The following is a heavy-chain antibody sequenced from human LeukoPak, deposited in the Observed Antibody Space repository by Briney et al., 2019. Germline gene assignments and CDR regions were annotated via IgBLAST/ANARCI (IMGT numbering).Heavy chain of an antibody. CDR2: ISGSGVST. Sequence: GGSLRLSCAASGFTLSSYAMSWVRQAPGKGVEWVSAISGSGVSTYYADSVKGRFTISRDNSRNTLYLQVNSLRAEDTAVYYCAKVSAKTTLSFFDYWGQGTLVTVSS. J-gene: IGHJ4*02. CDR3: AKVSAKTTLSFFDY. V-gene: IGHV3-23*01. D-gene: IGHD1-7*01. CDR1: GFTLSSYA.